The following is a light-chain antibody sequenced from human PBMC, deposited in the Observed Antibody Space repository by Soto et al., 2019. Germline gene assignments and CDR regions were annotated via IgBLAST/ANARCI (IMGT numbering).Light chain of an antibody. Sequence: ENVFTQSPSTLSLSPRERATLSFEASQSVSSFLAWYQQKPGQAPRLLIYDTFNRATGIPARFSGSGSGTDFTLTISGLEPEDFAIYYCQQRSNWPPITFGQGTRLEIK. V-gene: IGKV3-11*01. J-gene: IGKJ5*01. CDR1: QSVSSF. CDR2: DTF. CDR3: QQRSNWPPIT.